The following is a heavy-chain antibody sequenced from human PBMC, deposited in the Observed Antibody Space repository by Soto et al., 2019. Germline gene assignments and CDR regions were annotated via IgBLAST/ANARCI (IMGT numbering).Heavy chain of an antibody. CDR1: GYTFTSYD. J-gene: IGHJ6*02. Sequence: ASVKVSCKASGYTFTSYDINWVRQATGQGLEWMGWMNPNSGNTGYAQKFQGRVTMTRNTSISTAYMELSSLRSEDTAVYYCARVLDYDILTGGYGMDVWGQGTTVTVS. CDR2: MNPNSGNT. V-gene: IGHV1-8*01. D-gene: IGHD3-9*01. CDR3: ARVLDYDILTGGYGMDV.